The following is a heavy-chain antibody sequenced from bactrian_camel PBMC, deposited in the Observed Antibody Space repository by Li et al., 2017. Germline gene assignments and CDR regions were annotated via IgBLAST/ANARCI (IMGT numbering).Heavy chain of an antibody. CDR1: KFTASTGC. Sequence: HVQLVESGGGSVEAGGSLTLSCAASKFTASTGCMGWFRQPAGKEREAVATIGSDGSTSYADSVKDRFTISEDNAKNTLYLQMNSLKPEDTAMYYCAANFGPYCSGPYLARRANFLGQGTQVTVS. CDR2: IGSDGST. D-gene: IGHD2*01. V-gene: IGHV3S55*01. J-gene: IGHJ4*01.